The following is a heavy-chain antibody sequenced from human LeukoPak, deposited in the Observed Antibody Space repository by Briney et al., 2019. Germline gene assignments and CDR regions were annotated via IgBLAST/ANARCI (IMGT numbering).Heavy chain of an antibody. CDR1: GFTVSSNY. CDR3: ALSSSWPGFFDY. Sequence: GGSLILSCAASGFTVSSNYMSWVRQAPGKGLEWVSVIYSGGSTYYADSVKGRFTISRDNSKNTLYLQMNSLRAEDTAVYYCALSSSWPGFFDYWGQGTLVTVSS. V-gene: IGHV3-53*01. CDR2: IYSGGST. D-gene: IGHD6-13*01. J-gene: IGHJ4*02.